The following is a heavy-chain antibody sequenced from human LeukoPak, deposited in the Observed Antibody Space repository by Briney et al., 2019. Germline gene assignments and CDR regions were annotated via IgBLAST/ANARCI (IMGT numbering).Heavy chain of an antibody. V-gene: IGHV3-64*01. J-gene: IGHJ4*02. CDR3: ARDTTIVRGMIVYPILDY. CDR1: GFTFSSYA. CDR2: ISTYGGST. Sequence: PGGSLRLSCAASGFTFSSYAMYWVRQAPGKGLEYVSAISTYGGSTYYANSVKGRFTISRDNAKNSLYLQMNSLRAEDTAVYYCARDTTIVRGMIVYPILDYWGQGTLVTVSS. D-gene: IGHD3-22*01.